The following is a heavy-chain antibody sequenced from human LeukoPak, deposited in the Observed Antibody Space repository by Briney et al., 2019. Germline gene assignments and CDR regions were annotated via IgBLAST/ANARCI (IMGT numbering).Heavy chain of an antibody. D-gene: IGHD3-22*01. V-gene: IGHV4-39*07. CDR2: IYYSGST. J-gene: IGHJ6*02. CDR3: AREPNYYDSSGYYYYGMDV. CDR1: GGSISSSSYY. Sequence: PSETLSLTCTVSGGSISSSSYYWGWIRQPPGKGLEWIGSIYYSGSTYYNPSLKSRVTISVDTSKNQFSLKLSSVTAADTAVYYCAREPNYYDSSGYYYYGMDVWGQGTTVTVSS.